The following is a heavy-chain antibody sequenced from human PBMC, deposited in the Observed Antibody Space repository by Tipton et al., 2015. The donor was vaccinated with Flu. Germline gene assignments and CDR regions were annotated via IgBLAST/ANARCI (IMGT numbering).Heavy chain of an antibody. V-gene: IGHV4-61*02. CDR2: VYTSGNT. CDR1: GGALTGGSHY. D-gene: IGHD6-6*01. Sequence: TLSLTCSVSGGALTGGSHYWSWIRQPAGKGLEWIGRVYTSGNTIYNPSLKSRVTMSLDASKNQFSLSLTSVTAADSAVYFCAKGRGAASSSGVFDSWGQGTLVTVSS. J-gene: IGHJ4*02. CDR3: AKGRGAASSSGVFDS.